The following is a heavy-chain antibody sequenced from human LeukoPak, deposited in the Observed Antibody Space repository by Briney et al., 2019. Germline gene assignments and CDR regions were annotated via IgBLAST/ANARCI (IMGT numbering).Heavy chain of an antibody. V-gene: IGHV3-64D*06. CDR3: VKGIAAAGTEGWFDP. CDR2: ISSNGGST. CDR1: GFTFSSYA. J-gene: IGHJ5*02. D-gene: IGHD6-13*01. Sequence: GGSLRLSCSASGFTFSSYAMHWVRQAPGKGLEYVSAISSNGGSTYYADSVKGRFTISRDNSKNTLYLQMSSLRAEDTAVYYCVKGIAAAGTEGWFDPWGQGTLVTVSS.